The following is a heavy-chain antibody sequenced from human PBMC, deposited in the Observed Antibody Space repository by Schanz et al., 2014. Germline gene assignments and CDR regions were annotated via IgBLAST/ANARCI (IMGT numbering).Heavy chain of an antibody. J-gene: IGHJ3*02. D-gene: IGHD6-19*01. CDR1: GYTFTTYY. CDR2: IIPILGIT. V-gene: IGHV1-69*09. CDR3: ARGLGDERWLDLNEAFDI. Sequence: QVQLVQSGAEVKQPGASVKVSCKASGYTFTTYYIHWVRQAPGQGLEWMGRIIPILGITNVAQTFQDRVTITADKSTSTAYMELSSLRSEDTAVYYCARGLGDERWLDLNEAFDIWGQGTIVTGSS.